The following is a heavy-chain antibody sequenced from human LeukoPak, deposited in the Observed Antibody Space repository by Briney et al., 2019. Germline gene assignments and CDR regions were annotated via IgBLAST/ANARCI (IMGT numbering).Heavy chain of an antibody. V-gene: IGHV4-59*01. D-gene: IGHD6-13*01. CDR2: MYYSGVT. J-gene: IGHJ4*02. CDR3: ARDTISWPALQD. Sequence: PSETLSLTCTVSGVSINSYYWSWIRQPPGKGLEWIGYMYYSGVTNYNPSLKSRVTISVEKSKNQFSLRLTSVTAADTAVYYCARDTISWPALQDWGQGTLVTVSS. CDR1: GVSINSYY.